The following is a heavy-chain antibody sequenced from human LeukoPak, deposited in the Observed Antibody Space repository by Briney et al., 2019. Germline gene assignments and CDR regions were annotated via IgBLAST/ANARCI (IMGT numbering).Heavy chain of an antibody. CDR3: AKGSWQQLVYYFDY. CDR2: ISWNSGSI. CDR1: GFTFDDYA. Sequence: GRSLRLSCAASGFTFDDYAMHWVRQAPGKGLEWVSGISWNSGSIGYADSVKGRFTISRDNAKNSLYLQMNSLRAEDMALYYCAKGSWQQLVYYFDYWGQGTLVTVSS. V-gene: IGHV3-9*03. J-gene: IGHJ4*02. D-gene: IGHD6-13*01.